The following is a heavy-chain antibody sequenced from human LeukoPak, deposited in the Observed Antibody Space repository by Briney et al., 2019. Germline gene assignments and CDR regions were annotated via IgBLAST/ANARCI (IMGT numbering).Heavy chain of an antibody. J-gene: IGHJ3*02. Sequence: GRSLRLSCAAPGFTFSSYVMHWVRQAPGKGLEWVAIISYDGSNEYYADSVKGRFTISRDNAKNSLYLQMNSLRAEDTAVYYCARRGDGYNYGDAFDIWGQGTMVTVSS. V-gene: IGHV3-30*04. D-gene: IGHD5-24*01. CDR2: ISYDGSNE. CDR1: GFTFSSYV. CDR3: ARRGDGYNYGDAFDI.